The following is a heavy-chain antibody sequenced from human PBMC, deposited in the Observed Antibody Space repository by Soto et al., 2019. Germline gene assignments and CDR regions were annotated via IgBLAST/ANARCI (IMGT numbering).Heavy chain of an antibody. V-gene: IGHV4-39*01. J-gene: IGHJ4*02. Sequence: SETLSLTCTVSGGSISSSSYYWGWIRQPPGKGLEWIGSIYYSGSTYYNPSLKSRVTISVDTSKNQFSLKLSSVTAADTAVYYCARQSVVVAALDYWGQGTLVTVSS. CDR3: ARQSVVVAALDY. CDR2: IYYSGST. CDR1: GGSISSSSYY. D-gene: IGHD2-15*01.